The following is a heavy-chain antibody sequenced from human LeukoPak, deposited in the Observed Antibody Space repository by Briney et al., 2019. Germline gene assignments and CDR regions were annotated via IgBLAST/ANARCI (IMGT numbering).Heavy chain of an antibody. CDR1: SGSISSSNYY. CDR2: IYYSGST. D-gene: IGHD3-9*01. Sequence: SETLSLTCTVSSGSISSSNYYWGWIRQPPGKGLEWIGSIYYSGSTYYNPSLKSRVTISVDTSKNQFSLKLSSVTAADTAVYYCARLDWLLNALVAFDIWGQGTMVTVSS. CDR3: ARLDWLLNALVAFDI. J-gene: IGHJ3*02. V-gene: IGHV4-39*01.